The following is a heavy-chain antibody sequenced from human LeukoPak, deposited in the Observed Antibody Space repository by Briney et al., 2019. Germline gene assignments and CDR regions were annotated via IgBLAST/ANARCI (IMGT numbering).Heavy chain of an antibody. CDR1: GFTFSSYS. Sequence: PGGSLRLSCAASGFTFSSYSMNWVRQAPGKGLEWVSSISSSSSYIYYADSVKGRFTISRDNAKNSLYLQMNSLRAEDTAVYYCARGSRYYDFWSGYYFSGVGNAFDIWGQGTMVTVSS. D-gene: IGHD3-3*01. CDR3: ARGSRYYDFWSGYYFSGVGNAFDI. CDR2: ISSSSSYI. V-gene: IGHV3-21*01. J-gene: IGHJ3*02.